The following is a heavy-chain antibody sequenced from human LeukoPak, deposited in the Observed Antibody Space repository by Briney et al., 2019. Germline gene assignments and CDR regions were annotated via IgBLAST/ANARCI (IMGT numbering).Heavy chain of an antibody. V-gene: IGHV4-59*12. J-gene: IGHJ6*02. CDR2: IYYSGST. Sequence: PSETLSLTCTVSGGSISSYYWSWIRQPPGKGLEWIGYIYYSGSTNYNPSLKSRVTISVDTSKNQFSLKLSSVTAADTAVYYCARDFARRNDFWSGYLDYYYGMDVWGQGTTVTVPS. CDR1: GGSISSYY. CDR3: ARDFARRNDFWSGYLDYYYGMDV. D-gene: IGHD3-3*01.